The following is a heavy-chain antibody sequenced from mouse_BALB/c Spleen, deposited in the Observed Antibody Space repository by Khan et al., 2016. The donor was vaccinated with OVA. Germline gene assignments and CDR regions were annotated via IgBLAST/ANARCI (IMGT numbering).Heavy chain of an antibody. CDR2: INPSNGYT. J-gene: IGHJ3*01. V-gene: IGHV1-4*01. CDR1: GYTFTSYT. CDR3: VRDGAYYRYYGWFAY. D-gene: IGHD2-14*01. Sequence: QVQLQQSGAELARPGASVKMSCKASGYTFTSYTIHWIKLRPGQGLEWIGYINPSNGYTNYNQKFKDKATLTADKSSTTAYMQLSSLTSADSAVYNCVRDGAYYRYYGWFAYWGQGTLVTVSA.